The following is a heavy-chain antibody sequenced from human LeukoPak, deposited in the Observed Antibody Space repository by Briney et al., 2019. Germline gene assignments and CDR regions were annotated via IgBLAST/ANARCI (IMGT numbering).Heavy chain of an antibody. Sequence: GGSLRLSCAASGFTVSSNYMSWVRQAPGKGLEWVSVIYSGISTYYADSVKGRFTISRDNSKNTLYLQMNSLRAEDTAVYYCARSKTVAGTIDYWGQGTLVTVSS. CDR2: IYSGIST. CDR1: GFTVSSNY. J-gene: IGHJ4*02. D-gene: IGHD6-19*01. V-gene: IGHV3-53*01. CDR3: ARSKTVAGTIDY.